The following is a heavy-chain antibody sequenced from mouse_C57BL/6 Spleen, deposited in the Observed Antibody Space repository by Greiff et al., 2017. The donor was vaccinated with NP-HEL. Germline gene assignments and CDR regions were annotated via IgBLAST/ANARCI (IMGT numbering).Heavy chain of an antibody. CDR2: INPNNGGT. CDR3: ARREDYYGQWYFDV. J-gene: IGHJ1*03. CDR1: GYTFTDYN. Sequence: EVQLQQSGPELVKPGASVKIPCKASGYTFTDYNMDWVKQSHGKSLEWIGDINPNNGGTIYNQKFKGTATLTVDKSSSTAYMELRSLTSEDTAVYYCARREDYYGQWYFDVWGTGTTVTVSS. D-gene: IGHD1-1*01. V-gene: IGHV1-18*01.